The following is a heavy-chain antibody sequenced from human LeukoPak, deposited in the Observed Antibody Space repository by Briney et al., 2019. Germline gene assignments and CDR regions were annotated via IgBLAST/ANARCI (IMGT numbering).Heavy chain of an antibody. CDR3: ARDDSITMARGEI. V-gene: IGHV4-31*03. D-gene: IGHD3-10*01. CDR2: IYYSGST. J-gene: IGHJ4*02. Sequence: SETLSLTCTVSGGSLSSGGYYWSWIRQHPGKGLEWIGYIYYSGSTYYNPSLQSRVTISVDTSKNQFSLKLSSVTAADTAVYYCARDDSITMARGEIWGQGTLVTVSS. CDR1: GGSLSSGGYY.